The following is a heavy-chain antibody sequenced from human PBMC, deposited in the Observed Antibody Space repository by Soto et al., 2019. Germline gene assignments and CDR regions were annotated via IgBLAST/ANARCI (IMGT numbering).Heavy chain of an antibody. D-gene: IGHD2-21*02. J-gene: IGHJ5*02. Sequence: GGSLRLCCAASGFTFSTYAMNWVRQAPRKGLEWVSTITGSGATTYYADSVKGRFTIARDNSENTLYLQMKSLRAEDTALYYYANTSFSCSITHCYPNYFAPCGQSRRVTGFS. CDR2: ITGSGATT. V-gene: IGHV3-23*01. CDR3: ANTSFSCSITHCYPNYFAP. CDR1: GFTFSTYA.